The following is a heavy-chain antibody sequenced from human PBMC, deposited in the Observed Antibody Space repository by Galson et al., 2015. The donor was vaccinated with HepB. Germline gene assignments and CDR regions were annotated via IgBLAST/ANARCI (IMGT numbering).Heavy chain of an antibody. V-gene: IGHV5-10-1*01. Sequence: QSGAEVKKPGESLRISCTGSGYSFTNYWISWVRQMPGKGLEWMGRIDPVGKSDPSDSYVHYNPSFQGHVTMSADESISTAYLQWSSLKASDTAIYYCARHVFYSNPWDYYHYGLDVWGQGTTVTVSS. CDR3: ARHVFYSNPWDYYHYGLDV. D-gene: IGHD6-13*01. CDR1: GYSFTNYW. J-gene: IGHJ6*02. CDR2: IDPVGKSDPSDSYV.